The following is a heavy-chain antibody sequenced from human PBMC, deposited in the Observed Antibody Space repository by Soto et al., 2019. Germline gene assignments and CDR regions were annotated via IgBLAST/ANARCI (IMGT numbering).Heavy chain of an antibody. CDR3: GRDLTSNANCIDP. D-gene: IGHD2-2*01. V-gene: IGHV4-30-4*01. CDR2: IYYTGKT. Sequence: SETLSLTCSVSGDYIHVGGYYWTWIRQRPGKGREWMGYIYYTGKTYYNPSLESRLTMSVDTSKNQFSLRLTSVTAADTAVYFCGRDLTSNANCIDPWGQGTLVTVSS. CDR1: GDYIHVGGYY. J-gene: IGHJ5*02.